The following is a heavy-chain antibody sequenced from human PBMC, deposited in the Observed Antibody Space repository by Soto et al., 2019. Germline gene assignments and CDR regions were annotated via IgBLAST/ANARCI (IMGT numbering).Heavy chain of an antibody. J-gene: IGHJ4*02. CDR2: ISWNSGSI. D-gene: IGHD6-13*01. V-gene: IGHV3-9*01. Sequence: PGGSLRLSCAASGFTFDDYAMHWVRQAPGKGLEWVSGISWNSGSIGYADSVKGRFTISRDNAKNSLYLQMNSLRAEDTALYYCARSPGYSSSWPYYFDYWGQGTLVTVSS. CDR1: GFTFDDYA. CDR3: ARSPGYSSSWPYYFDY.